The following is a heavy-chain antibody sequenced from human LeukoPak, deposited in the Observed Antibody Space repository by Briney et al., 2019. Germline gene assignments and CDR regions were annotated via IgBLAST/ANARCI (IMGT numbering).Heavy chain of an antibody. CDR3: ARGSGSGYPTGPRHDAFDI. Sequence: SVKVSCKASGGTFSSDAIGRVRPAPGQGLEWMGGIIPIFGTANYAQKFQGRVTITTDQSPSTAYMELSSLRSEDTAVYYCARGSGSGYPTGPRHDAFDIWGQGTMVTVSS. CDR1: GGTFSSDA. CDR2: IIPIFGTA. J-gene: IGHJ3*02. V-gene: IGHV1-69*05. D-gene: IGHD3-22*01.